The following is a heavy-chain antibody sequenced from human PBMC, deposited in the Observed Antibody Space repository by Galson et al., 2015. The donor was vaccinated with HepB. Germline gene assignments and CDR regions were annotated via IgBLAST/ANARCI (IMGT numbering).Heavy chain of an antibody. J-gene: IGHJ4*02. D-gene: IGHD2/OR15-2a*01. V-gene: IGHV6-1*01. Sequence: CAISGDSVSSDSAAWNWIRQSPSRGLEWLGRTYHRSRWYYDYAVSVQSRIIINSDTSKNQFSLQLKSVTPEDTAVYYCARDGYLGLLYYFDYWSQGTLVTGSS. CDR1: GDSVSSDSAA. CDR3: ARDGYLGLLYYFDY. CDR2: TYHRSRWYY.